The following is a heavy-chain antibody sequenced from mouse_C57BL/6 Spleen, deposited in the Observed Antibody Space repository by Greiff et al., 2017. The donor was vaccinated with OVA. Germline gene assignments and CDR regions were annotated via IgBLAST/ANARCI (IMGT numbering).Heavy chain of an antibody. J-gene: IGHJ3*01. Sequence: QVQLQQSGAELARPGASVKLSCKASGYTFTSYGISWVKQRTGQGLEWIGEIYPRSGNTYYNEKFKGKATLTADKSSSTAYMELRSLTSEDSAVYFCARGELGRIGFAYWGQGTLVTVSA. V-gene: IGHV1-81*01. CDR1: GYTFTSYG. CDR2: IYPRSGNT. CDR3: ARGELGRIGFAY. D-gene: IGHD4-1*01.